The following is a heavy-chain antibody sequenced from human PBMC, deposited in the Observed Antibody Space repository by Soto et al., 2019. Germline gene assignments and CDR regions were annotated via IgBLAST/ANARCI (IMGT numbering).Heavy chain of an antibody. CDR1: GGSMRNDF. Sequence: SETLSLTCRESGGSMRNDFWTWIRQPPGKGLEWIGYIHYSGTTSFFPSYNPSLRSRVSIAEDTSKNQLSLKLLSVTTADTAVYFCAAGEASSRNLAPYYLDFWGQGTLVTVSS. D-gene: IGHD6-13*01. CDR3: AAGEASSRNLAPYYLDF. V-gene: IGHV4-59*01. J-gene: IGHJ4*02. CDR2: IHYSGTT.